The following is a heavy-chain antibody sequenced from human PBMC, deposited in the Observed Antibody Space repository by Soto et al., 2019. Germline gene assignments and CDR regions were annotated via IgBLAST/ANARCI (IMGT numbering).Heavy chain of an antibody. Sequence: EVQLVESGGGLVQPGGSLRLSCAASGFTVSSNYMSWVRQAPGKGLEWVSVIYSGGSTYYADSVKGRFTISRDNSTNTLYLQINSLRAEDTAVYYCARDGAQEYGGNEDAFDIWGQGTMVTVSS. CDR1: GFTVSSNY. CDR3: ARDGAQEYGGNEDAFDI. CDR2: IYSGGST. V-gene: IGHV3-66*01. J-gene: IGHJ3*02. D-gene: IGHD2-15*01.